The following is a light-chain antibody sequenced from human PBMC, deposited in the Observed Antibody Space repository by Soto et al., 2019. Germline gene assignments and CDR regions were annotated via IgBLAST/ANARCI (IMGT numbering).Light chain of an antibody. J-gene: IGLJ1*01. CDR1: SSDVGGYKY. Sequence: QSVLTQPRSVSGSPGQSVTISCTGTSSDVGGYKYVSWYQQHPGKAPKLVIYDVDKRPSGVPDRFSGSKSGNTASLTISGLQAEDEADYYCCSYAGGNTHVFGTGTKVTVL. V-gene: IGLV2-11*01. CDR2: DVD. CDR3: CSYAGGNTHV.